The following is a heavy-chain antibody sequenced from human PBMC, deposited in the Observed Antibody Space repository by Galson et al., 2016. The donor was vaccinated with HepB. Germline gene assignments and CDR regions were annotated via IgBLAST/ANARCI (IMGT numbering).Heavy chain of an antibody. Sequence: SLRLSCAASGLTISSNYMSWVRQTPGKGLEWISVLYSSGSTYYADSVRGRFTISRDNSKNTLYLQMDSLRVNDTAMYYCARDGESGSYDAWGQGTLVTVSS. D-gene: IGHD1-26*01. V-gene: IGHV3-53*01. CDR1: GLTISSNY. J-gene: IGHJ5*02. CDR3: ARDGESGSYDA. CDR2: LYSSGST.